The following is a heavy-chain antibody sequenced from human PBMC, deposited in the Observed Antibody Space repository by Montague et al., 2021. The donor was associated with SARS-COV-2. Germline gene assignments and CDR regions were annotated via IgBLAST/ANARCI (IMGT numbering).Heavy chain of an antibody. J-gene: IGHJ6*03. Sequence: SETLSLTCAVYGGSFSGYYWKWIRQPPGKGMEWIGEINHSGSAKYNPSLKRRVTISVETSKNQFSLKLNSVTAADTAVYYCARLGEGVVPAPILGVGPYYSYFYMDVWGKGATVTVSS. V-gene: IGHV4-34*01. CDR1: GGSFSGYY. CDR3: ARLGEGVVPAPILGVGPYYSYFYMDV. CDR2: INHSGSA. D-gene: IGHD2-2*02.